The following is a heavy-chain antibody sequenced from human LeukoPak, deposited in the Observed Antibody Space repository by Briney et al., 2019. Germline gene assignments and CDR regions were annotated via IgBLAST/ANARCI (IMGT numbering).Heavy chain of an antibody. Sequence: SETLSLTCAVSGDSFSGNNYWTWVRQPPGKGLEWIGEIYRSGATNYNPSLKSRVTVSQDNSKNQFSLKLNYVTAADTAIYYCARNSGYSALNYWGQGVLVTVSS. CDR2: IYRSGAT. J-gene: IGHJ4*02. CDR1: GDSFSGNNY. CDR3: ARNSGYSALNY. D-gene: IGHD3-9*01. V-gene: IGHV4-4*02.